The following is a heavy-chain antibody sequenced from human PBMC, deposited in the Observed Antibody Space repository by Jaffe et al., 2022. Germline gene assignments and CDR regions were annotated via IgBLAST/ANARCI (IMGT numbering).Heavy chain of an antibody. Sequence: EVQLVESGGGLVQPGGSLRLSCAASGFTFSSYSMNWVRQAPGKGLEWVSYISSSSSTIYYADSVKGRFTISRDNAKNSLYLQMNSLRAEDTAVYYCARDKVIDGDHATFDYWGQGTLVTVSS. CDR1: GFTFSSYS. J-gene: IGHJ4*02. D-gene: IGHD4-17*01. V-gene: IGHV3-48*01. CDR2: ISSSSSTI. CDR3: ARDKVIDGDHATFDY.